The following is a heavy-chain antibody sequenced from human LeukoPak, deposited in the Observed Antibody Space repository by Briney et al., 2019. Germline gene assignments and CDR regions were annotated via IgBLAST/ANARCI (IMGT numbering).Heavy chain of an antibody. Sequence: ASVKVSCKASGGTFSSYAISWVRQAPGQGLEWMGGIIPIFGTANYAQKFQGRVTITADKSTSTAYMELSSLRSEDTAVYYCAILPGYCTNGVCYSLDYWGQGTLVTVSS. CDR1: GGTFSSYA. CDR3: AILPGYCTNGVCYSLDY. D-gene: IGHD2-8*01. V-gene: IGHV1-69*06. J-gene: IGHJ4*02. CDR2: IIPIFGTA.